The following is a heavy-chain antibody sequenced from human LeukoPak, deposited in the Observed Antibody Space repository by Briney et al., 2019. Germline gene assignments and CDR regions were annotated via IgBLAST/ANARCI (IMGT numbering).Heavy chain of an antibody. V-gene: IGHV3-23*01. CDR2: ISGSGGST. Sequence: GGSLRLSCAASGFTFSSYGMSWVRQAPGKGLEWVSAISGSGGSTYYADSVKGRFTISRDNSKNTLYLQMNSLRVEDAAVYYCARAPVTSCRGAYCYPFDYWGQGTLVTVSS. J-gene: IGHJ4*02. CDR1: GFTFSSYG. D-gene: IGHD2-21*01. CDR3: ARAPVTSCRGAYCYPFDY.